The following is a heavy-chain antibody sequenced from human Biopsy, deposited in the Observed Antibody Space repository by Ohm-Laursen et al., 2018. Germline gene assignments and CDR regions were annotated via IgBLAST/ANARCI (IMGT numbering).Heavy chain of an antibody. D-gene: IGHD3-3*01. CDR1: GYNFNSYG. CDR2: ISGYNGDT. V-gene: IGHV1-18*01. J-gene: IGHJ4*02. CDR3: ARISITRLLDY. Sequence: ASVKVSCKASGYNFNSYGISWVRQAPGQGLEWMGRISGYNGDTLYAQKFQHRVTMTTDTSTSTAYMELRSLTSDDTAVYYCARISITRLLDYWGQGTLVTVSS.